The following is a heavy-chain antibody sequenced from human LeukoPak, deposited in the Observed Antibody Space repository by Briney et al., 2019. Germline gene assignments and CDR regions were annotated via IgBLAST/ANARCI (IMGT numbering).Heavy chain of an antibody. CDR2: ISGSGDRT. CDR3: AKDLPDYGDYIEGY. D-gene: IGHD4-17*01. J-gene: IGHJ4*02. Sequence: GGSLRLSCAASGFTFSSFAMSWVRQAPGKGLEWVSTISGSGDRTNYADSVKGRLTFSRDNSKNTLYLQMNSLRVEDTAVYYCAKDLPDYGDYIEGYWGQGTLVTVSS. CDR1: GFTFSSFA. V-gene: IGHV3-23*01.